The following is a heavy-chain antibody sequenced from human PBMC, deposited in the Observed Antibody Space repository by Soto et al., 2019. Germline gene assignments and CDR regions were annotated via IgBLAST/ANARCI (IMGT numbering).Heavy chain of an antibody. CDR1: GFTFSTYW. CDR2: IDPDGSQK. CDR3: ARDMGPSGAYGY. V-gene: IGHV3-7*03. Sequence: EVQLVDSGGDLVQPGGSLRLSCAASGFTFSTYWMSWVRRAPGKGLEWVANIDPDGSQKYYVDSVKGRFTISRDNAKNSLYLQMNSLRAEDTAVYYCARDMGPSGAYGYWGQGTLVTVSS. D-gene: IGHD1-26*01. J-gene: IGHJ4*02.